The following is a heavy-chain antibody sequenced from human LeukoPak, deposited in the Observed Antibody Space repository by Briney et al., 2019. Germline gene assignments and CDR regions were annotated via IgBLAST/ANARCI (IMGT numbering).Heavy chain of an antibody. V-gene: IGHV4-34*01. CDR3: AREGSYVWGSYRPINWFDP. J-gene: IGHJ5*02. CDR2: INHSGST. Sequence: SETLSLTCAVHGGSFSGYYWSWIRQPPGKGLEWIGEINHSGSTNYNPSLKSRVTISVDTSKNQFSLKLSSVTAADTAVYYCAREGSYVWGSYRPINWFDPWGQGTLVTVSS. D-gene: IGHD3-16*02. CDR1: GGSFSGYY.